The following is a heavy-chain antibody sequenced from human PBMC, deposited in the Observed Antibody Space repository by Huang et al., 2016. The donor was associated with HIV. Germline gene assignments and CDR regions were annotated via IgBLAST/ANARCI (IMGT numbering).Heavy chain of an antibody. D-gene: IGHD3-22*01. J-gene: IGHJ4*02. CDR3: ARQSSGYYYYFDY. CDR2: IIPIFGTT. CDR1: GGTFSSYA. V-gene: IGHV1-69*13. Sequence: QVQLVQSGAEVKKPGSSVKVSCKAFGGTFSSYAISWVRTAPGQGLGWGGGIIPIFGTTNYAQKFQGRVTITADESTSTVYMELSSLRSEDTAVYYCARQSSGYYYYFDYWGQGTLVTVSS.